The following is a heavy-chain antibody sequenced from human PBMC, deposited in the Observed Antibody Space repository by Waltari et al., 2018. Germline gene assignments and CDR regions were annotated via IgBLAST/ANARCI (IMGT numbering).Heavy chain of an antibody. CDR2: INHSGST. D-gene: IGHD4-4*01. J-gene: IGHJ6*03. CDR1: GGSFSGYY. V-gene: IGHV4-34*01. Sequence: QVQLQQWGAGLLKPSETLSLTCAVYGGSFSGYYWSWIRQPPGKGLEWIGEINHSGSTNYNPSLKSRVTISVDTSKNQFFLKLSSVTAADTAVYYCARGLHRFYYYMDVWGKGTTVTVSS. CDR3: ARGLHRFYYYMDV.